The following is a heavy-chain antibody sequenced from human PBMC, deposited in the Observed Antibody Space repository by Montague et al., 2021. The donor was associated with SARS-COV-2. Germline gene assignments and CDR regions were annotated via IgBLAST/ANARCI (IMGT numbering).Heavy chain of an antibody. V-gene: IGHV4-39*01. CDR3: ARLRQGEDHFDY. D-gene: IGHD3-16*01. CDR1: GATTNAGTHY. J-gene: IGHJ4*02. Sequence: SETLSLTCNVTGATTNAGTHYWGWIRQPPGKVLEWIGSVYKTGKTYYNPSLKSRVTVSVDTSNNYFSLILTSVTAADTAVYYCARLRQGEDHFDYWGRGTLVTVSS. CDR2: VYKTGKT.